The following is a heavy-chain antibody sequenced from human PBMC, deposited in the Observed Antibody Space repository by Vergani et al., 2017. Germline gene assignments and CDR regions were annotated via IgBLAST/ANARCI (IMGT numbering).Heavy chain of an antibody. CDR1: GFTFSNYW. CDR2: ISSDGSST. D-gene: IGHD3-22*01. CDR3: ARNYYYDSSSYYWAPDY. J-gene: IGHJ4*02. Sequence: EVQVVESGGGLVQPGGSLRLSCAASGFTFSNYWMHWVRQAPGKGLVWVSRISSDGSSTRYADSVKGRFTISRNNAKNTLYLQMNSLRAEDTAVYYCARNYYYDSSSYYWAPDYWGQGTLVTVSS. V-gene: IGHV3-74*02.